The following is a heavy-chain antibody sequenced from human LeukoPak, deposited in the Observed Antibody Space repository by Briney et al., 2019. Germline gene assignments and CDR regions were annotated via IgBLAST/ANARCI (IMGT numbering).Heavy chain of an antibody. J-gene: IGHJ3*02. CDR1: GFTFSSYE. D-gene: IGHD1-26*01. CDR3: ARDEWGDAFDI. Sequence: GGSLRLSCAASGFTFSSYEMNWVRQAPGKGLEWVSYISSSGSTIYYADSVKGRFTISRDNAKNSLYLQMNSLRAEDTAVYYCARDEWGDAFDIWGQGTMVTVFS. CDR2: ISSSGSTI. V-gene: IGHV3-48*03.